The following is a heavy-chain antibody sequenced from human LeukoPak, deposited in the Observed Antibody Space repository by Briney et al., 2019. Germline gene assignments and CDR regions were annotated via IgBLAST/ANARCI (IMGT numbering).Heavy chain of an antibody. CDR1: GFSFSTYS. V-gene: IGHV3-21*01. J-gene: IGHJ1*01. CDR2: IDYSSKYI. Sequence: PGGSLRLSCAASGFSFSTYSMNWVRQAPGKGLEWVSSIDYSSKYIYTAYSLKGRFTTPRDNAKNSLDLQMNSLKAEDTAVYYCATPAAGPGAEYSQYWGQGTLVIVSS. CDR3: ATPAAGPGAEYSQY. D-gene: IGHD6-13*01.